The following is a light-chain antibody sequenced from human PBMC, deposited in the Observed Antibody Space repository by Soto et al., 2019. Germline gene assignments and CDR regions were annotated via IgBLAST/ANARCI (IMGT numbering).Light chain of an antibody. CDR2: DAS. V-gene: IGKV1-33*01. CDR1: QDIRNC. CDR3: QQYENLPLT. J-gene: IGKJ4*01. Sequence: DIQMTQSPSSLSASVGDRVTISCQASQDIRNCLNWYQQKPGKAPELLIYDASTLERGVPSRFSGSGYGTDFILTISSLQPEDIATYHCQQYENLPLTFGGGTKVEIK.